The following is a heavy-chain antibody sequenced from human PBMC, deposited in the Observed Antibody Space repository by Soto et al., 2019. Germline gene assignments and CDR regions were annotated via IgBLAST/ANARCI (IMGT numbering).Heavy chain of an antibody. D-gene: IGHD6-19*01. CDR3: VRSSSLDSGWYPYAFDI. Sequence: GESLKISCKGSGYSFTSYWIGWVRQMPGKGLEWMGIIYPGDSDTKYSPSFQGQVTISADKSISTAYLQWSSLKASDTAMYYCVRSSSLDSGWYPYAFDIWGQGTMVTVSS. V-gene: IGHV5-51*01. CDR2: IYPGDSDT. J-gene: IGHJ3*02. CDR1: GYSFTSYW.